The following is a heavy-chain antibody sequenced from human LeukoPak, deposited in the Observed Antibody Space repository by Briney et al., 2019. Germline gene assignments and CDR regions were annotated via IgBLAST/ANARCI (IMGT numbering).Heavy chain of an antibody. CDR1: GGSISSYY. D-gene: IGHD1-26*01. J-gene: IGHJ4*02. CDR3: AREVGATLLD. Sequence: TPSETLSLTCTVSGGSISSYYWSWLRQPPGKGLEWIGYIYYSGSTNYNPSLKSRVTISVDTSKNQFSLKLSSVTAADPAVYFCAREVGATLLDWGQGTLVTVSS. V-gene: IGHV4-59*12. CDR2: IYYSGST.